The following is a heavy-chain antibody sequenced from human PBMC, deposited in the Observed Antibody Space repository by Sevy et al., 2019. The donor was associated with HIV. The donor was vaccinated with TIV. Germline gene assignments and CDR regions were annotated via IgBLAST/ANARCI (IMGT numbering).Heavy chain of an antibody. CDR3: ARDRAYSALDY. D-gene: IGHD5-18*01. Sequence: GGSLRLSCVASGFTFSDSCMTWVRQAPGKGLERIAFINEDGSRLGYVDSVRGRFTISRENTKNSLYLQMNSLRAEDTAVYFCARDRAYSALDYGGQGTLVTVSS. CDR1: GFTFSDSC. J-gene: IGHJ4*02. V-gene: IGHV3-7*01. CDR2: INEDGSRL.